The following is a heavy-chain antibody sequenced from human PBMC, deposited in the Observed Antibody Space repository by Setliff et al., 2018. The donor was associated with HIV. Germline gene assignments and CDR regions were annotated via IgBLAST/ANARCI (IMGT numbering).Heavy chain of an antibody. Sequence: ASVKVSCKASGYSFTSYGFTWVRQAPGQGLEWMGWISAHNGHTDYAQKFQDRVTTSTDTSTTTAFMELRSLRSDDTAMYYCARDVSGSYHLDAFDIWGQGTMVTVSS. J-gene: IGHJ3*02. CDR2: ISAHNGHT. D-gene: IGHD1-26*01. V-gene: IGHV1-18*01. CDR1: GYSFTSYG. CDR3: ARDVSGSYHLDAFDI.